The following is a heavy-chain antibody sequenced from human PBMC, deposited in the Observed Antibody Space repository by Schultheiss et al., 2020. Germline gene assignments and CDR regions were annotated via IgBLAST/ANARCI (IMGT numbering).Heavy chain of an antibody. CDR2: IYTSGST. CDR1: GGSISSGSYY. D-gene: IGHD5-24*01. V-gene: IGHV4-61*02. Sequence: SDTLSLTCTVSGGSISSGSYYWSWIRQPAGKGLEWIGRIYTSGSTNYNPSLKSRVTISVDTSKNQFSLKLSSVTAADTAVYYCARASVGYNYHYWGQGTLVTVSS. CDR3: ARASVGYNYHY. J-gene: IGHJ4*02.